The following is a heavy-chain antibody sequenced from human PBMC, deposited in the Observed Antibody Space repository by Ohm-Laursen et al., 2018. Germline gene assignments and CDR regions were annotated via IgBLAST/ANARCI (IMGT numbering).Heavy chain of an antibody. CDR3: ARDLYYGSGSYHTSLDY. CDR2: ISSSGSTI. V-gene: IGHV3-11*01. D-gene: IGHD3-10*01. CDR1: GFIFSSYA. Sequence: GSLRLSCAASGFIFSSYAMSWIRQAPGKGLEWVSYISSSGSTIYYADSVKGRFTISRDNAKNSLYLQMNSLRAEDTAVYYCARDLYYGSGSYHTSLDYWGQGTLVTVSS. J-gene: IGHJ4*02.